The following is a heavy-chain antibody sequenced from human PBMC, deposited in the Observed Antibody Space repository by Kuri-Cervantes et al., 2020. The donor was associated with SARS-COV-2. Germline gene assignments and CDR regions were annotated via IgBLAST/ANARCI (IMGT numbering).Heavy chain of an antibody. CDR2: ISDSGINT. J-gene: IGHJ4*02. CDR3: AKARPSGGY. Sequence: LSLTCAASGFTFSAYAMSWVRQAPGRGLEWVSGISDSGINTYYPDSVRGRFTISRDNSKNMLYLQMHSLRVEDTAVYHCAKARPSGGYWGQGTLVTVSS. V-gene: IGHV3-23*01. D-gene: IGHD4-23*01. CDR1: GFTFSAYA.